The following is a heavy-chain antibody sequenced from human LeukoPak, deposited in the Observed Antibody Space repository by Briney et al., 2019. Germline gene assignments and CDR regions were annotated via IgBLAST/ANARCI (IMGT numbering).Heavy chain of an antibody. D-gene: IGHD5-18*01. CDR3: ASRGGYGNYYYYMDV. CDR1: GGSISSSSYY. V-gene: IGHV4-39*07. Sequence: SETLSLTCTVSGGSISSSSYYWGWIRQPPGKGLEWIGSIYCSGSTYYNPSLKSRVTISVDSSKNQFSLKLSSVTAADTAVYYCASRGGYGNYYYYMDVWGKGTTVTVSS. CDR2: IYCSGST. J-gene: IGHJ6*03.